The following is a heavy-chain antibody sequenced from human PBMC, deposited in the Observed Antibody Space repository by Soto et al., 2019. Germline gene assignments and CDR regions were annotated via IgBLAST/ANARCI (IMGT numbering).Heavy chain of an antibody. V-gene: IGHV1-18*01. J-gene: IGHJ5*02. Sequence: VKVSCKASGYTFTSYGISWVRQAPGQGLEWMGWISAYNGNTNYAQKLQGRVTMTTDTSTSTAYMELRSLRSDDTAGYYCARAGIAVAHSYNLFDPWGQGTLVTVSS. CDR3: ARAGIAVAHSYNLFDP. CDR2: ISAYNGNT. D-gene: IGHD6-19*01. CDR1: GYTFTSYG.